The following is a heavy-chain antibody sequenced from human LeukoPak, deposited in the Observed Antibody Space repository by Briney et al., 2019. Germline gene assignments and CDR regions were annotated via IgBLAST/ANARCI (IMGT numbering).Heavy chain of an antibody. CDR1: GFTFSSYE. D-gene: IGHD3-10*02. J-gene: IGHJ6*04. Sequence: GSLRLSCAASGFTFSSYEMNWGRQAPGKGLEGVSYISSSGSTIYYADSVKGRFTISRDNAKNSLYLQMNSLRAEDTAVYYCAELGITMIGGVWGKGTTVTISS. CDR2: ISSSGSTI. CDR3: AELGITMIGGV. V-gene: IGHV3-48*03.